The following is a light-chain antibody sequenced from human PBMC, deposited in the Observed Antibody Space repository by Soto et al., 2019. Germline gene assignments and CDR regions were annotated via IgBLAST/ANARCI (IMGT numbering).Light chain of an antibody. Sequence: DIQMTQSPSSLSASVGDRVTITCRASQSISSYLNWYQQKQGKAPKFXIYAASSLQSGVPSRFSGSGSGTECTLTISSLQPDDVATYYCQQYNSYSLTFGQGTKVDIK. CDR1: QSISSY. CDR2: AAS. J-gene: IGKJ1*01. CDR3: QQYNSYSLT. V-gene: IGKV1-16*01.